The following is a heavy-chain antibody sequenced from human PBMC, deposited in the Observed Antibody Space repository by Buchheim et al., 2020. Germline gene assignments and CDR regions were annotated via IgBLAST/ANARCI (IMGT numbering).Heavy chain of an antibody. CDR2: ISEDGGRT. J-gene: IGHJ5*02. CDR1: GFTFSSHF. Sequence: EVQLVESGGGLVQPGGSLRLSCAASGFTFSSHFMHWVRQAPGTGLMWASRISEDGGRTNYADSVRGRFTISRDNAKNTLHLQMNSLRVEDTAVYYCTRDAPGPARFDPWGQGTL. CDR3: TRDAPGPARFDP. V-gene: IGHV3-74*01.